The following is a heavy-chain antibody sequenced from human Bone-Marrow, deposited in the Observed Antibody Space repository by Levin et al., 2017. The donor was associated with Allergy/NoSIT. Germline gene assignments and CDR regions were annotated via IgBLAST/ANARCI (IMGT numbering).Heavy chain of an antibody. Sequence: SVKVSCKDSGGSFSSAVISWVRQAPGQGLEWMGGITPLFGTATYTQKFQGRVTITADESTNTAYMELNSLRSDDTAVYFCARVGQQALNYWGQGTLVTVSS. V-gene: IGHV1-69*13. CDR1: GGSFSSAV. D-gene: IGHD6-13*01. CDR2: ITPLFGTA. J-gene: IGHJ4*02. CDR3: ARVGQQALNY.